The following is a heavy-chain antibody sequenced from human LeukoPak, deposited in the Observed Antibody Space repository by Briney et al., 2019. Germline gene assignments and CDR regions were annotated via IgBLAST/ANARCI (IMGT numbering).Heavy chain of an antibody. V-gene: IGHV4-39*07. J-gene: IGHJ3*02. D-gene: IGHD2-2*01. CDR1: GGSISSSSYY. Sequence: KSSETLSLTCTVSGGSISSSSYYWGWIRQPPGKGLEWIGSIYYSGSTYYNPSLKSRVTISVDTSKNQFSLKLSSVTAADTAVYYCARDFEYQLHAFDIWGQGTMVTVSS. CDR2: IYYSGST. CDR3: ARDFEYQLHAFDI.